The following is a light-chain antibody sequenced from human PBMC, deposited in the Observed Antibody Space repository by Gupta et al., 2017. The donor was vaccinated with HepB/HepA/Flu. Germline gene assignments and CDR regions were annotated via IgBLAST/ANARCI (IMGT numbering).Light chain of an antibody. CDR1: QDITKY. CDR3: QQYDDVPRT. J-gene: IGKJ3*01. V-gene: IGKV1-33*01. CDR2: DAS. Sequence: DIQMTQSPSSLSASVGDRVTITCQASQDITKYLNWYQQKPGNAPKLLIYDASNLQAGVPPRFSGSGSGREFTLNINSLRTEDIATYYCQQYDDVPRTFGPGTKVDLK.